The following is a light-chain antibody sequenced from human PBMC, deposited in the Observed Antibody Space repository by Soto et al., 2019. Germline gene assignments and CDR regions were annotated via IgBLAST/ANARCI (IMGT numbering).Light chain of an antibody. Sequence: AIQMTQSPSSLSASVGYIVTITCRSSQGIRNDLGVYQQKPGKAPKLLIYAASTLQSGVPSRFSGSGSGTDYALTISSLQSEDFAVYYCQQYNNWPPINFGQGTRLEIK. J-gene: IGKJ5*01. V-gene: IGKV1-6*01. CDR1: QGIRND. CDR2: AAS. CDR3: QQYNNWPPIN.